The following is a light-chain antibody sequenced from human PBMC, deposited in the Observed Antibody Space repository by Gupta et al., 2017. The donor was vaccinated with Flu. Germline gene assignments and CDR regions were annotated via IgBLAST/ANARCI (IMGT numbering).Light chain of an antibody. Sequence: DIQMRQSPSSLSASVGDRVTITCRSSQDIMTYVNWYQQKPGKAPKLLIHAASILQNGVPARFIGSGSETTFTLTITGLQSEDFGVFYCQQSYTTPHSFGQGTKLDLK. J-gene: IGKJ2*01. CDR3: QQSYTTPHS. V-gene: IGKV1-39*01. CDR2: AAS. CDR1: QDIMTY.